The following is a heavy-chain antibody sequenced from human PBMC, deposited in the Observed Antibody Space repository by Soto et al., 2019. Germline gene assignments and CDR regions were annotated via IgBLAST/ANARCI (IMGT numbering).Heavy chain of an antibody. Sequence: QVQLVQSGAEVKKPGSSVKVSCKASGGTFSSYAISWVRQAPGQGLEWMGGIIPSFGTANYAQKFQGRVTITADESTSRAYMELSSLRSEETAVYYCASPVGGGRGLHPYGMDVLGQVTTVTVAS. J-gene: IGHJ6*02. D-gene: IGHD2-15*01. CDR1: GGTFSSYA. CDR2: IIPSFGTA. V-gene: IGHV1-69*01. CDR3: ASPVGGGRGLHPYGMDV.